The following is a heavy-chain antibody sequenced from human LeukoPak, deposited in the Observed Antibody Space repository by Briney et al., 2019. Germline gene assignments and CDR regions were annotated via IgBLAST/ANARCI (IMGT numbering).Heavy chain of an antibody. V-gene: IGHV1-2*02. CDR3: ARDGGKGGYNTNHFDY. CDR1: GYIFNTYG. J-gene: IGHJ4*02. D-gene: IGHD5-24*01. CDR2: INPNSGGT. Sequence: GASVKVSCKASGYIFNTYGVSWVRQAPGQGLEWMGWINPNSGGTNYAQKFQGRVTMTRDTSISTAYMELSRLRSDDTAVYYCARDGGKGGYNTNHFDYWGQGTLVTVSS.